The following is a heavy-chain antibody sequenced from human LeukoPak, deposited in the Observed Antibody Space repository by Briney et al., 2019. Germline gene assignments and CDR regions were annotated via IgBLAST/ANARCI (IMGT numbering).Heavy chain of an antibody. V-gene: IGHV3-30*03. CDR3: ARDDYSNYVQAFDI. CDR2: ISYDGSNK. J-gene: IGHJ3*02. Sequence: GGSLRLSCAASGFSFITSGMHWVRQAPGKGLEWVAVISYDGSNKYYADSVKGRFTISRDNSKNTLYLQMNSLRAEDTAVYYCARDDYSNYVQAFDIWGQGTMVTVSS. CDR1: GFSFITSG. D-gene: IGHD4-11*01.